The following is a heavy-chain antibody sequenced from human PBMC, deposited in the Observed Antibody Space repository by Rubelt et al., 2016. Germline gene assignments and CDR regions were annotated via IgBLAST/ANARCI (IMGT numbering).Heavy chain of an antibody. D-gene: IGHD5-24*01. CDR2: ISDNGVST. Sequence: GGSLRLSCAASGFTFSSYAMTWVRQAPGKGLEWVSTISDNGVSTYFADSVKGRFTVSRDNSKSTLYLQMNSLRAEDTAVYYCARDWGFQMATEPYFDYWGQGTLVTVSS. V-gene: IGHV3-23*01. CDR3: ARDWGFQMATEPYFDY. CDR1: GFTFSSYA. J-gene: IGHJ4*02.